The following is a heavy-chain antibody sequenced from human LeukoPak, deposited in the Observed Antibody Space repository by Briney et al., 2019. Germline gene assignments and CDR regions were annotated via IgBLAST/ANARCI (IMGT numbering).Heavy chain of an antibody. V-gene: IGHV1-8*01. J-gene: IGHJ4*02. Sequence: ASVKVSCKASGYTFTSYDINWVRQATGQGLEWMGWMNPNGGNTGYAQKFQGRVTMTRNTSISTAYMELSSLRSEDTAVYYCARSITMVQGVIMSYWGQGTLVSVSS. CDR2: MNPNGGNT. CDR3: ARSITMVQGVIMSY. CDR1: GYTFTSYD. D-gene: IGHD3-10*01.